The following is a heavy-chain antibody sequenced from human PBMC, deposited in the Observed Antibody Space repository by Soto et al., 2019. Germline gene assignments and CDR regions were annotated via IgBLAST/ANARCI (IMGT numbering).Heavy chain of an antibody. V-gene: IGHV4-39*01. CDR1: GGSISTSRSY. Sequence: QLQLLESGPGLVKASETLSLTCSVSGGSISTSRSYWAWIRQPPGKGLEWLANIFYSGGTFYNPSLASRVSVAVYTSKNEVSLKLRSATAADTAVYYCARQPTTGDTDLWFDPWGQGTLVTVSS. J-gene: IGHJ5*02. CDR3: ARQPTTGDTDLWFDP. D-gene: IGHD2-21*01. CDR2: IFYSGGT.